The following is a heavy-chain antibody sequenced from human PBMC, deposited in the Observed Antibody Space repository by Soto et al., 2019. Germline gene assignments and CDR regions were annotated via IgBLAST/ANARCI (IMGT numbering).Heavy chain of an antibody. Sequence: SDTLSLTCAVYGGSFSGYYWNWIRQPPGKGLEWIGEINHSGSTDYNPSLKSRVTISVDTSKNQFSLKLTSVTAADTAVYYCARAKATAATFRDYYYGMDVWGQGTTVTVSS. CDR1: GGSFSGYY. V-gene: IGHV4-34*01. D-gene: IGHD6-13*01. J-gene: IGHJ6*02. CDR3: ARAKATAATFRDYYYGMDV. CDR2: INHSGST.